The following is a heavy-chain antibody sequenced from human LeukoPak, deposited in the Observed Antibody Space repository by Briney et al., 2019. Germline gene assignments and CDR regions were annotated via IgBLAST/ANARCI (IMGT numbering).Heavy chain of an antibody. CDR2: ISAYNGNT. J-gene: IGHJ4*02. CDR1: GYTFTSYG. CDR3: ARDSSSWPLDY. V-gene: IGHV1-18*01. D-gene: IGHD6-13*01. Sequence: GASVKVSCKASGYTFTSYGISRVRQAPGQGLEWMGWISAYNGNTNYAQKLQGRVTMTTDTSTSTAYMGLRSLRSDDTAVYYCARDSSSWPLDYWGQGTLVTVSS.